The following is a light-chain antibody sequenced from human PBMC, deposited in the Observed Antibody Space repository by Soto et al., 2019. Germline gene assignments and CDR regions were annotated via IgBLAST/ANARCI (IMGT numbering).Light chain of an antibody. V-gene: IGKV1-5*03. CDR3: QQYNSYSYT. Sequence: DIQMTQSPSTLSASVGDRVTITCRASQSFSSWLAWYQQKPGKAPKLLIYKASSLESGVTSRFSGSGSGTEFTLTISSLQPDDFATYYCQQYNSYSYTFGQGTKLEIK. CDR2: KAS. CDR1: QSFSSW. J-gene: IGKJ2*01.